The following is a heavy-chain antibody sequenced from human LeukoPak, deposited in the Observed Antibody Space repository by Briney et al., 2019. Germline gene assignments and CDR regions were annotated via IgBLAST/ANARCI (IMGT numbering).Heavy chain of an antibody. D-gene: IGHD3-10*01. CDR3: ARGLAGRVPNSDS. CDR1: GYTFTSYD. Sequence: ASVKVSCKASGYTFTSYDINGVRQATGQGLEWMGWVNPNNGNTDYAQKFQGRVTMTRNTSISTAYMELSSLRSEDTAIYYCARGLAGRVPNSDSWGQGTLVTVSS. CDR2: VNPNNGNT. J-gene: IGHJ4*02. V-gene: IGHV1-8*01.